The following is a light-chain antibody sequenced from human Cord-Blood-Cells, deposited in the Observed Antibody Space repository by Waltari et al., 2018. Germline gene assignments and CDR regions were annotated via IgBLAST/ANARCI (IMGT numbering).Light chain of an antibody. CDR2: WAS. V-gene: IGKV4-1*01. CDR1: QSVLYSSTNKNY. J-gene: IGKJ1*01. CDR3: QQYYSTPPT. Sequence: DIVMTQSPDSLAASLGERATITCTSSQSVLYSSTNKNYLAWYQQKPGQPPKLLMYWASTRESGVPDRFSGSGSGTDFTLTISSLQAEDVAVYYCQQYYSTPPTFGQGTKVEIK.